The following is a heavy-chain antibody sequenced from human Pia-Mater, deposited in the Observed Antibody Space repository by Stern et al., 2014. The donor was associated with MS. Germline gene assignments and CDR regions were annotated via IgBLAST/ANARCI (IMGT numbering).Heavy chain of an antibody. Sequence: QVPLVQSVSELKKPGASVKVSCQASGYTFTTYSLNWVRQAHRQGIEWKGWIKTNTGRPTYAQGIPRRFVFCLDPSLRTTYLECHNLRAEDTAIYYCTRVPNSSGWYDYWGQGTLVTVSS. V-gene: IGHV7-4-1*01. D-gene: IGHD6-19*01. CDR2: IKTNTGRP. CDR3: TRVPNSSGWYDY. J-gene: IGHJ4*02. CDR1: GYTFTTYS.